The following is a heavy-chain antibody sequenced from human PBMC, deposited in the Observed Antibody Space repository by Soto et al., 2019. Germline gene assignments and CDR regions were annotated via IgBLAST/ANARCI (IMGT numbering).Heavy chain of an antibody. CDR2: ITAYNGYT. D-gene: IGHD6-19*01. CDR3: ASHGDYSRISVAGHFDF. Sequence: QVPLVQSGGEVKKPGASVKVSCKASGYTFTSYGISWVRQAPGQGLEWMGWITAYNGYTNYAQKLQGRVTMTTDTSTSTAYMGLRSLRSDDTAVYYCASHGDYSRISVAGHFDFWGHGTLVTVSS. CDR1: GYTFTSYG. J-gene: IGHJ4*01. V-gene: IGHV1-18*01.